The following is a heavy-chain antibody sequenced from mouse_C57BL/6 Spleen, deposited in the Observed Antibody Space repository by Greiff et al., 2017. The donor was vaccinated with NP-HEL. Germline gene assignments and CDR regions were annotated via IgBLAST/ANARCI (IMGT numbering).Heavy chain of an antibody. CDR2: ISSGSSTI. V-gene: IGHV5-17*01. D-gene: IGHD1-1*01. CDR1: GFTFSDYG. CDR3: VRRFNYYGSSDDWYFDV. Sequence: EVMLVESGGGLVKPGGSLKLSCAASGFTFSDYGMHWVRQAPEKGLEWVAYISSGSSTIYYADTVKGRFTISRDIAKNTLFLQMTSLRSEDTAMYYCVRRFNYYGSSDDWYFDVWGTGTTVTVSS. J-gene: IGHJ1*03.